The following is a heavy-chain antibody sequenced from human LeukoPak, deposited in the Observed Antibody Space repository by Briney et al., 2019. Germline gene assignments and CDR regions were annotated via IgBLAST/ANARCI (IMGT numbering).Heavy chain of an antibody. Sequence: ASVEVSCKASGYTFTSYGISWVRQAPGQGLEWMGWISAYNGNTNYAQKLQGRVTMTTDTSTSTAYMELRSLRSDDTAVYYCARVEPDYYDSSGYTYYFDYWGQGTPVTVSS. D-gene: IGHD3-22*01. CDR2: ISAYNGNT. J-gene: IGHJ4*02. V-gene: IGHV1-18*01. CDR3: ARVEPDYYDSSGYTYYFDY. CDR1: GYTFTSYG.